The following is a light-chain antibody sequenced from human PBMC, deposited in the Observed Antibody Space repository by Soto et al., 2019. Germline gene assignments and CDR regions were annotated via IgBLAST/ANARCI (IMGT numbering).Light chain of an antibody. CDR1: QSIGNW. J-gene: IGKJ1*01. V-gene: IGKV1-5*03. CDR3: QQYKSYWT. CDR2: KAS. Sequence: DVQMTQTPSSLSASVGDRVILTCRASQSIGNWLAWYQQKPGKAPKLLIYKASSLESGVPTRFSGSGSGTEFTLTISSLQPDDFATYYCQQYKSYWTFGQGTKVDIK.